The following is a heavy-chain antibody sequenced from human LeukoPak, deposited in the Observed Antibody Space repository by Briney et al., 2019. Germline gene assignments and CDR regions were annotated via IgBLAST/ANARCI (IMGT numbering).Heavy chain of an antibody. CDR3: ARDIRDAVNYGWFDP. CDR2: ISTSGGNT. D-gene: IGHD4-17*01. Sequence: PGGSLRLSCAGSGFTFSRYAMTWVRQTPGKGLEWVSSISTSGGNTYYLDSVKGRFTISRDNSKNTLYVQMNSLRAEDTALYRCARDIRDAVNYGWFDPWGQGTLVSVSS. V-gene: IGHV3-23*01. J-gene: IGHJ5*02. CDR1: GFTFSRYA.